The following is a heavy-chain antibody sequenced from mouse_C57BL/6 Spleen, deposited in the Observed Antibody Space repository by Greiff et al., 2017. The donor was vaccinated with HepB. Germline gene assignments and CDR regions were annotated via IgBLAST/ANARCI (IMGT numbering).Heavy chain of an antibody. CDR1: GYSITSGYY. CDR3: ARTPTTVVAHYYAMDY. J-gene: IGHJ4*01. V-gene: IGHV3-6*01. D-gene: IGHD1-1*01. Sequence: EVKLQESGPGLVKPSQSLSLTCSVTGYSITSGYYWNWIRQFPGNKLEWMGYISYDGSNNYNPSLKNRISITRDTSKNQFFLKLNSVTTEDTATYYCARTPTTVVAHYYAMDYWGQGTSVTVSS. CDR2: ISYDGSN.